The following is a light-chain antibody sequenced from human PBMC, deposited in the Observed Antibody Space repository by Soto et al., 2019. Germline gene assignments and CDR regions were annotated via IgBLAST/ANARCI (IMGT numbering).Light chain of an antibody. CDR2: AAS. CDR3: QQSYILPYT. J-gene: IGKJ2*01. Sequence: DIQMTQSPSSLSASVGDRVTITCRASQSVGSLLNWFQQKPGKAPKLLIYAASTLQSVAPSRFSGSGAGTDFTLIIISLQPADFATYYCQQSYILPYTFGQGTPLQI. V-gene: IGKV1-39*01. CDR1: QSVGSL.